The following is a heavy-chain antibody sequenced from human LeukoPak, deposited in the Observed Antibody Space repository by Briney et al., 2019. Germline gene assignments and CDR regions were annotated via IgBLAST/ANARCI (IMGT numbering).Heavy chain of an antibody. D-gene: IGHD5-18*01. CDR2: INPSGGST. CDR3: ASGGMGIQLWSFDY. J-gene: IGHJ4*02. CDR1: GYTFTTYY. Sequence: ASVKVSCKASGYTFTTYYMHWVRQAPGHGLEWMGIINPSGGSTRYAQQFQGRITLTGDTSTSAVYMELSSLTSDDTAVYYCASGGMGIQLWSFDYWGRGTLVTVSS. V-gene: IGHV1-46*01.